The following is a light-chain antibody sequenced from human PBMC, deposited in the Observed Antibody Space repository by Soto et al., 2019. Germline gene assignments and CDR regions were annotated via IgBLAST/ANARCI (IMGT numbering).Light chain of an antibody. CDR2: GAS. V-gene: IGKV3-20*01. CDR1: QSVSSSY. CDR3: QQYGSSLPIT. Sequence: EIVLTQSPGTLSLSPGERATLSCRASQSVSSSYLAWYQQKPGQAPRLLIYGASSRATGNPDRFSGSGSGTDFTLNISRLEPEDFAVYYCQQYGSSLPITFGQGTRLEIK. J-gene: IGKJ5*01.